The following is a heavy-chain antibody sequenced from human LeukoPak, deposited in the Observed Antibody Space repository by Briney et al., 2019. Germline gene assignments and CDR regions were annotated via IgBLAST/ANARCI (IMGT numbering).Heavy chain of an antibody. D-gene: IGHD5-12*01. Sequence: GGSLRLSCAAFGFTFSSYGMHWVRQAPGKGLEWVAFIRYDGSNKYYADSVRGRFTISRDNSKNTLYLQMNSLRAEDTAVYYCAKLGTDIVATIREAAFDIWGQGTMVTVSS. CDR1: GFTFSSYG. CDR2: IRYDGSNK. V-gene: IGHV3-30*02. J-gene: IGHJ3*02. CDR3: AKLGTDIVATIREAAFDI.